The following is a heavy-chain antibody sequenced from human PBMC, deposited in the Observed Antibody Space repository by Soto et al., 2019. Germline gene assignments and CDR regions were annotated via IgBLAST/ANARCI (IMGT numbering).Heavy chain of an antibody. Sequence: PGESLKISCKGSGYSFTSYWIGWVRQMPWKGLEWMGIIYPGDSDTRYSPSFQGQVTISADKSISTAYLQWSSLKASDTAMYYCARLAGDPGDYYYYYMDVWGKGTTVTVSS. D-gene: IGHD3-10*01. CDR2: IYPGDSDT. J-gene: IGHJ6*03. CDR3: ARLAGDPGDYYYYYMDV. CDR1: GYSFTSYW. V-gene: IGHV5-51*01.